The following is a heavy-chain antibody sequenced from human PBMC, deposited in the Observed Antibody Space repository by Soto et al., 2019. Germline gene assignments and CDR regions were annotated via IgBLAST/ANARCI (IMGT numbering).Heavy chain of an antibody. D-gene: IGHD2-2*01. CDR3: ARVVPDAEAWFGP. CDR2: ISLYSDGA. Sequence: QVQLVQSGGEVKRPGASVKVSCKTSGYTFSNYGITWVRQAPGQPLEWLGWISLYSDGANYAQKFQGRVSMTTDTSTTTAYMELRSLRSDDTAVYYCARVVPDAEAWFGPWGKGTLVTVSS. V-gene: IGHV1-18*01. CDR1: GYTFSNYG. J-gene: IGHJ5*02.